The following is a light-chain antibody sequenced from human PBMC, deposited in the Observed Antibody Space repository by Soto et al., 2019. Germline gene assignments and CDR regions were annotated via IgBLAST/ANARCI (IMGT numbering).Light chain of an antibody. J-gene: IGLJ3*02. CDR3: ASWEDSLNGWV. V-gene: IGLV1-44*01. Sequence: QSVLTQPPSASGNPGQRVTISCSGSSSNVGSNTVSWYQQLPGTAPKVLIYSDDQRPSGVPDRFSGSGSGSSASLAISGLQSGDEADYYCASWEDSLNGWVIGGGTKLTVL. CDR2: SDD. CDR1: SSNVGSNT.